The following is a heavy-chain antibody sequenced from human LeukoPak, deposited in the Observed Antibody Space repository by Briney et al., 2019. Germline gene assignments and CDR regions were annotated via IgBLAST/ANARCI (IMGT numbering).Heavy chain of an antibody. Sequence: PGGSLRLSCAASGFTFDDYGMSWVRHAPGKGLEWVSGINWNGVSTSYVDSVKGRFTISRDNAKNSLYLQMNSLRAEDTALYYCARALSNYVDCHYYYYMDVWGKGTTVTVSS. CDR3: ARALSNYVDCHYYYYMDV. V-gene: IGHV3-20*04. CDR2: INWNGVST. D-gene: IGHD4-11*01. CDR1: GFTFDDYG. J-gene: IGHJ6*03.